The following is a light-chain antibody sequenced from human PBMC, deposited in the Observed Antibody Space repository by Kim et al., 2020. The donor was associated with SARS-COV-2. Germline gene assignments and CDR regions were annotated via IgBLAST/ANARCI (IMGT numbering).Light chain of an antibody. Sequence: QSALTQPPSASGSPGQSVTISCTGTSSDVGSYNRVSWYQQPPGTAPKLMIHEVSNRPSGVPDRFSGSKSGNTASLTISGLQAEDEADYYCSSYTSSSTPYVFGTGTKVTVL. V-gene: IGLV2-18*02. CDR1: SSDVGSYNR. J-gene: IGLJ1*01. CDR2: EVS. CDR3: SSYTSSSTPYV.